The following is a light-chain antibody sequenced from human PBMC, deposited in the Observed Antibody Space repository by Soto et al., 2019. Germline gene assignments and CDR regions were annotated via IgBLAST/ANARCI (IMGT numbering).Light chain of an antibody. Sequence: EVVLGQPPAIQSLSPGERATLSCRASQSVSSYLAWYQQKPGQAPRLLIYDASNRATGIPARFSGSGSGTDFTLTFSSLEPEDFAVYYCQLRSNSLTFGGGTKVDI. CDR1: QSVSSY. CDR2: DAS. CDR3: QLRSNSLT. J-gene: IGKJ4*01. V-gene: IGKV3-11*01.